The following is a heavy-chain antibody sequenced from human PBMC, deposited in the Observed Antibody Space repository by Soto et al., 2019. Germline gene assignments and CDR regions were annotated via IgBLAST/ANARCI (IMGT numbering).Heavy chain of an antibody. J-gene: IGHJ4*02. CDR2: LIPIFGTA. V-gene: IGHV1-69*01. CDR3: ARGWGYDSNDYYYAY. CDR1: GGTFSRHA. D-gene: IGHD3-22*01. Sequence: QVQLVQSGAEVRKPGSSVKVSCKASGGTFSRHAISWVRQAPGQGLEWMGGLIPIFGTANHAQKFQGRVTIIADESTSTVYRELSSLRSEDTAMYYCARGWGYDSNDYYYAYWGQGTLVIVSS.